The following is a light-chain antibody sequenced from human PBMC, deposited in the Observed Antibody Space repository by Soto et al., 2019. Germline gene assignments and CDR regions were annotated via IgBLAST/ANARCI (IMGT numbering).Light chain of an antibody. CDR2: SNT. Sequence: QSVLTQPPSASGMPGQRVTISCFGTISNFGTNTGNWYQQLPGTAPRLLIYSNTQRPSGVPDRFSGSKSGTSASLAISGLQSEDEADYHCAAWDDSLNGVVFGGGTKVTVL. CDR3: AAWDDSLNGVV. CDR1: ISNFGTNT. V-gene: IGLV1-44*01. J-gene: IGLJ2*01.